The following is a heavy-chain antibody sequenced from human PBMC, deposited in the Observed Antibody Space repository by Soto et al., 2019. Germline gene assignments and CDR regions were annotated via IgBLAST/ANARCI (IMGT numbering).Heavy chain of an antibody. CDR1: GFTFSSYA. Sequence: PGGSLRLSCAASGFTFSSYAMSWVRQAPGKGLEWVSAISGSGGSTYYADSVKGRFTISRDNSKNTLYLQMNSLRAEDTAVYYCAKEGPKYDSSSYYLAQFFQHWGQGTLVTSPQ. CDR2: ISGSGGST. CDR3: AKEGPKYDSSSYYLAQFFQH. J-gene: IGHJ1*01. V-gene: IGHV3-23*01. D-gene: IGHD3-22*01.